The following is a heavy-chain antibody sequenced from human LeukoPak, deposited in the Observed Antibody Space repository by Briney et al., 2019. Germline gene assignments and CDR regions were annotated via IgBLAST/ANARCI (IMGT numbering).Heavy chain of an antibody. CDR1: GGSFSGYY. Sequence: SETLSLTCAVYGGSFSGYYWSWIRQPPGKGLEWIGEITHGGSTNYNPSLKSRVTISVHTSKNQFSLKLSSVTAADTAVYYCARGVTVIPYQIDYWGQGTLVTVSS. CDR2: ITHGGST. D-gene: IGHD2-21*01. J-gene: IGHJ4*02. V-gene: IGHV4-34*01. CDR3: ARGVTVIPYQIDY.